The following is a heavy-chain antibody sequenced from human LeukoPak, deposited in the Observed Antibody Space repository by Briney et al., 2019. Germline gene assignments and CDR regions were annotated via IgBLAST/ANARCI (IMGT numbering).Heavy chain of an antibody. CDR3: AREWRGSYFSY. D-gene: IGHD3-16*01. CDR2: ISYTGST. J-gene: IGHJ4*02. V-gene: IGHV4-39*07. Sequence: SETLSLTCTVSGDSISSSSYYWGWIRQPPGNGLEWIGSISYTGSTNYNPPLKSRVTTSLDTSKNQFSLKLSSVTAADTAVYYCAREWRGSYFSYWGQGTLVTVSS. CDR1: GDSISSSSYY.